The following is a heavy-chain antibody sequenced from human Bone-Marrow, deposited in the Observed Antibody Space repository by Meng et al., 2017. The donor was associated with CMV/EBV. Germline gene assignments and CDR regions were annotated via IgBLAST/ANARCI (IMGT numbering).Heavy chain of an antibody. CDR3: ARGEGIVVVPAAIPNYYYYGMDV. J-gene: IGHJ6*02. D-gene: IGHD2-2*02. V-gene: IGHV3-53*01. CDR1: GFTVSSNY. Sequence: GESLKISCAASGFTVSSNYMSWVRQAPGKGLEWVSVIYSGGSTYYADSVKGRFTISRDNAKNSLYLQMNSLRAEDTAVYYCARGEGIVVVPAAIPNYYYYGMDVWGQGTTVTVSS. CDR2: IYSGGST.